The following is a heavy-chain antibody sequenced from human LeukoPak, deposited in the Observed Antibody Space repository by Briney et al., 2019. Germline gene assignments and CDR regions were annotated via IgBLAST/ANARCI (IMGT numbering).Heavy chain of an antibody. Sequence: SETLSLTCTVSGGSISSYYWSWIRQPPGKGLEWIGYIYYSGSTNYNPSLKSRVTISVDTSKNQFSLKLSSVTAADTAVYYCARSRGVATNWFDPRGQGTLVTVSS. V-gene: IGHV4-59*08. D-gene: IGHD5-12*01. CDR1: GGSISSYY. CDR2: IYYSGST. CDR3: ARSRGVATNWFDP. J-gene: IGHJ5*02.